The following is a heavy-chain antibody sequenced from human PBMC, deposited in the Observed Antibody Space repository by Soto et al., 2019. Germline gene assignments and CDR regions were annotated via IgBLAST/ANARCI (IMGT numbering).Heavy chain of an antibody. D-gene: IGHD4-17*01. V-gene: IGHV4-4*02. CDR3: ARGGDYRFDY. Sequence: QVQLQESGPGLVKPSGTLSLTCAVSGGSISSSYWWSWVRQSPEKGLGWIGEIYHSGSTNYNPSLKSRVTISLDKSKNQFSLKLSSVTAADTAVYYCARGGDYRFDYWGQGTLVSVSS. J-gene: IGHJ4*02. CDR2: IYHSGST. CDR1: GGSISSSYW.